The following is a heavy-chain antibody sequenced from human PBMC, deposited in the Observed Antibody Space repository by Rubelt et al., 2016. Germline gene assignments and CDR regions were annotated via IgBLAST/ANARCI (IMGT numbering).Heavy chain of an antibody. CDR1: GFTFRRYW. Sequence: GGNLVQPGGSLRLSCAASGFTFRRYWMHWVRQAPGKGLVWVSVIYSGGSTYYADSVKGRFTITTDNSKKTLSLQMNSLTAEDTAIYYCVKYQHSTTSSPFDYWGQGALVTVSS. V-gene: IGHV3-66*01. CDR2: IYSGGST. CDR3: VKYQHSTTSSPFDY. D-gene: IGHD6-13*01. J-gene: IGHJ4*02.